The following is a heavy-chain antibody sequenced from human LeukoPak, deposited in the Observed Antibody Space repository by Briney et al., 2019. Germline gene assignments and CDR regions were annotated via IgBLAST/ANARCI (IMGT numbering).Heavy chain of an antibody. CDR2: ISWNSKNI. D-gene: IGHD3-22*01. J-gene: IGHJ4*02. Sequence: GGSLRLSCAASGFTFDDYAMHWVRQAPGKGLEWVSGISWNSKNIGYADSVKGRFTISRDNAKNSVYLQMNSLRAEDTAFYYCVKEHYYIDSRGPYDYWGQGTLVTVSS. CDR1: GFTFDDYA. CDR3: VKEHYYIDSRGPYDY. V-gene: IGHV3-9*01.